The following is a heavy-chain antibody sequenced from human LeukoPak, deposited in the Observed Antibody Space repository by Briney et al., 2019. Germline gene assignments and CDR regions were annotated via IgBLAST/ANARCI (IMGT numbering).Heavy chain of an antibody. J-gene: IGHJ6*02. V-gene: IGHV3-11*04. CDR3: ARGVCSGGSCYSNYYYGMDV. D-gene: IGHD2-15*01. CDR1: GFTFSDYY. CDR2: ISSSGSTI. Sequence: GGSLRLSCAASGFTFSDYYMSWIRQAPGKGLEWVSYISSSGSTIYYADSVKGRFTISRDNAKNSLYLQMNSLRAEDTAVYYCARGVCSGGSCYSNYYYGMDVWGQGTTVTVSS.